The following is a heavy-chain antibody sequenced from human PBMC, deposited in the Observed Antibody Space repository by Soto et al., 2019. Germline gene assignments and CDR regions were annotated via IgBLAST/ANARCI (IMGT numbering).Heavy chain of an antibody. CDR3: TRDQYYYDSSGYFSDY. CDR2: IRSKAYGGTT. D-gene: IGHD3-22*01. CDR1: GFTFGDYA. Sequence: PGGSLRLSCTASGFTFGDYAMSWFRQAPGKGLEWIGFIRSKAYGGTTEYAASVKGRFTISRDDSKSIAYLQMNGLKTEDTAVYYCTRDQYYYDSSGYFSDYWGQGTLVTVSS. V-gene: IGHV3-49*03. J-gene: IGHJ4*02.